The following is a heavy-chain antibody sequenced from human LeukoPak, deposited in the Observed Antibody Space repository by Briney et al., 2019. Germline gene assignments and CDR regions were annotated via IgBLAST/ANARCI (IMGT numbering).Heavy chain of an antibody. J-gene: IGHJ4*02. Sequence: DRSLRLSCAASGFTFDDYAMHWVRQAPGKGLEWVSGISWNSGSIGYADSVKGRFTISRDNAKNSLYLQMNSLRAEDTALYYCAKGYYYDSSGYYDYWGQGTLVTVSS. CDR1: GFTFDDYA. CDR2: ISWNSGSI. CDR3: AKGYYYDSSGYYDY. D-gene: IGHD3-22*01. V-gene: IGHV3-9*01.